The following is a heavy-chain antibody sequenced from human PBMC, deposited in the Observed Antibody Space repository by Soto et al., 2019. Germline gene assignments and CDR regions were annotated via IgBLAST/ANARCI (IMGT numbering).Heavy chain of an antibody. J-gene: IGHJ5*02. Sequence: QVQLVESGGGVVQPGRSLRLSCAASGFTFSSYGMHWVRQAPGKGLEWVAVIWYDGSNKYYADSVKGRFTISRDNSKNTLYLQMNSLRAEDTAVYYCARDTVEWEPPKTWFDPWGQGTLVTVSS. CDR1: GFTFSSYG. CDR3: ARDTVEWEPPKTWFDP. CDR2: IWYDGSNK. V-gene: IGHV3-33*01. D-gene: IGHD4-17*01.